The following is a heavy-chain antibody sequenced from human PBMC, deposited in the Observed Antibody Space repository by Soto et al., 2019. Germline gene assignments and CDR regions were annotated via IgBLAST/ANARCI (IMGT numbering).Heavy chain of an antibody. CDR2: INAGTANT. D-gene: IGHD2-2*02. J-gene: IGHJ5*02. CDR1: GYTFTSYA. Sequence: QVQLVQSGAEVTKPGTSVMLSCRTSGYTFTSYAIHWVRQAPGQRLEWMGWINAGTANTEYSQKFQGRVSIMRDTSASTAYMGLSSLRSEDTAVYYCARGGGVCLGTTCYNRGFDPWGQGTLVTVSS. CDR3: ARGGGVCLGTTCYNRGFDP. V-gene: IGHV1-3*01.